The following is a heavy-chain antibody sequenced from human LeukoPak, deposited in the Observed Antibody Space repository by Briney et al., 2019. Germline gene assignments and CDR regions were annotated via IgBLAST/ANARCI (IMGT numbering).Heavy chain of an antibody. CDR2: IYYSGST. CDR3: ARGNYSSSWYIPYYYYYMDV. V-gene: IGHV4-59*01. J-gene: IGHJ6*03. Sequence: PSETLSLTCTDSGGSISSYYWSWIRQPPGKGLEWIGYIYYSGSTNYNPSLKSRVTISVDTSKNQFSLKLSSVTAADTAVYYCARGNYSSSWYIPYYYYYMDVWGKGTTVTISS. D-gene: IGHD6-13*01. CDR1: GGSISSYY.